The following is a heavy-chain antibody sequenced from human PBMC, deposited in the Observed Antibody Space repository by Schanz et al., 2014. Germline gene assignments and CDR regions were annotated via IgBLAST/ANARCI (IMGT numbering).Heavy chain of an antibody. CDR1: GFSFTTYA. D-gene: IGHD3-22*01. J-gene: IGHJ4*02. CDR3: AKDRSWDYDSSGYFDY. CDR2: ISSGGGST. Sequence: VQLVDSGGGLVKPGGSLRLSCASSGFSFTTYAMSWVRQAPGKGLEWVSSISSGGGSTYYADSVKGRFTISRDNSKNTLYLQMNSLRAEDTAVYYCAKDRSWDYDSSGYFDYWGQGTLVTVSS. V-gene: IGHV3-23*04.